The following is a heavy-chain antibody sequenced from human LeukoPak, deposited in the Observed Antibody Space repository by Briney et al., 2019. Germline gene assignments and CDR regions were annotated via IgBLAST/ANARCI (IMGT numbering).Heavy chain of an antibody. V-gene: IGHV1-69*06. CDR1: GGTFSSYA. CDR3: ARVSAAGTVVDY. Sequence: SVKVSCKASGGTFSSYAISWVRQAPGQGLEWMGGIIPIFGTANYAQKFQGRVTITADKSTSTAYMELSSLRSEDTAVYYCARVSAAGTVVDYWGQGTLVTVSS. CDR2: IIPIFGTA. J-gene: IGHJ4*02. D-gene: IGHD6-13*01.